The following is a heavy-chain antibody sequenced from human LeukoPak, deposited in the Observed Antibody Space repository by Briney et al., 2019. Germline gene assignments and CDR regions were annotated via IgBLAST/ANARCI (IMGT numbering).Heavy chain of an antibody. J-gene: IGHJ3*02. Sequence: SETPSLTCTVSGGSISSSSYYWGWIRQPPGKGLEWIGSIYYSGSTNYNPSLKSRVTISVDTSKNQFSLKLSSVTAADTAVYYCARMPVAAAFDIWGQGTMVTVSS. CDR3: ARMPVAAAFDI. D-gene: IGHD6-19*01. CDR2: IYYSGST. V-gene: IGHV4-39*07. CDR1: GGSISSSSYY.